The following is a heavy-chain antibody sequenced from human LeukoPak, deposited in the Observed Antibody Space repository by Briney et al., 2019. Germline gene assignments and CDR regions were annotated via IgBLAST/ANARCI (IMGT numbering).Heavy chain of an antibody. Sequence: GGSLRLSCAASGFTFSSYSMNWVRQAPGKGLEWVSGISGSGGSTYYADSVKGRFTISRDNSKNTLYLQMNSLRAEDTAVYYCAKVREDIVVVVAATDPLDYWGQGTLVTVSS. V-gene: IGHV3-23*01. CDR2: ISGSGGST. J-gene: IGHJ4*02. CDR3: AKVREDIVVVVAATDPLDY. D-gene: IGHD2-15*01. CDR1: GFTFSSYS.